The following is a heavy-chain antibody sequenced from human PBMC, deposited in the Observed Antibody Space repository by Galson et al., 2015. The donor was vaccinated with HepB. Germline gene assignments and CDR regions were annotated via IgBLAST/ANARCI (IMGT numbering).Heavy chain of an antibody. CDR2: ISDSGGKK. J-gene: IGHJ6*02. D-gene: IGHD2-15*01. CDR1: GLFFRNYA. CDR3: ARRPIYCGGGTCYSLYGMDV. Sequence: SLRLSCAASGLFFRNYAMAWVRQAPGKGLGWVSSISDSGGKKYYADSVKGRFTISRDISENTVYLQMNSLSAEDTAVYYCARRPIYCGGGTCYSLYGMDVWGQGTTVTVSS. V-gene: IGHV3-23*01.